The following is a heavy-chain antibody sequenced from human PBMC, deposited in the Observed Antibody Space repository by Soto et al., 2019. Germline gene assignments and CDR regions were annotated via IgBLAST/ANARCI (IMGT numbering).Heavy chain of an antibody. J-gene: IGHJ3*02. V-gene: IGHV3-33*01. CDR3: VRERCPFDAFDI. Sequence: QVQLLDSGGGVVQPGRSLRLSCAASGFRFSTYGMHWVRQAPGKGLEWVAVIWANGINKYYADSVRGRFTISRDNSKNTLDLQMNSLRAEDTALYYCVRERCPFDAFDIWGLATMVTVSS. D-gene: IGHD2-8*01. CDR1: GFRFSTYG. CDR2: IWANGINK.